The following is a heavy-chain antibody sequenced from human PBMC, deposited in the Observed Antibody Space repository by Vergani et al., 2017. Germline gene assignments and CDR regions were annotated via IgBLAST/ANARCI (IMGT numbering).Heavy chain of an antibody. Sequence: QVQLQESGPGLVKPSQTLSLTCTVSGGSISSGSYYWSWIRQPAGKGLEWIGRIYTSGSTNYNPSLKSRVTISVDTSKNHFSLKLSSVTAADTAVYYCARGGTGRYSRRRSNWFDPWGQGTLVTVSS. CDR2: IYTSGST. V-gene: IGHV4-61*02. J-gene: IGHJ5*02. CDR1: GGSISSGSYY. D-gene: IGHD6-13*01. CDR3: ARGGTGRYSRRRSNWFDP.